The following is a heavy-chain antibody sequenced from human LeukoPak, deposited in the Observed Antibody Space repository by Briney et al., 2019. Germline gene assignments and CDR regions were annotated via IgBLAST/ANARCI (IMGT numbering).Heavy chain of an antibody. J-gene: IGHJ4*02. D-gene: IGHD3-3*01. CDR2: ISSSSSYI. Sequence: AETLSVSCAGSGFAFSSYSMNWVRQALGKGLVWVSYISSSSSYIYYAGSVNGRFTISRDNTKNSLYLQMNSLRAEATAVYYCAPLSFLEWLDAWGQGTLVTVSS. CDR1: GFAFSSYS. V-gene: IGHV3-21*01. CDR3: APLSFLEWLDA.